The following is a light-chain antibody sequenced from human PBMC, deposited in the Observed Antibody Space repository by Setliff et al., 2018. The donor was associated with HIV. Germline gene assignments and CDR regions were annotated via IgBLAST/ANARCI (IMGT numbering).Light chain of an antibody. CDR3: QQYYSTPFT. CDR1: QTTLYRSNNKNY. Sequence: DIVMTQSPDSLPVSLGERATINCKSSQTTLYRSNNKNYLAWYQQKPGQPPKLLIYWASTRESGVPDRFSGSGSGTDFTLTISSLQAEDVAVYYCQQYYSTPFTFGQGTKVDIK. CDR2: WAS. J-gene: IGKJ2*01. V-gene: IGKV4-1*01.